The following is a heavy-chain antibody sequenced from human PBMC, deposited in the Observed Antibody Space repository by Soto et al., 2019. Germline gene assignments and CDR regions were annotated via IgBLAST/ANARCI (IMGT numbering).Heavy chain of an antibody. CDR1: TEFISTYS. V-gene: IGHV4-59*01. J-gene: IGHJ5*02. Sequence: QVQLQESGPGLVKPSETLSLTCSVSTEFISTYSWSWIRQPPGKGLEWIGYIDYTGTPYYNPSLKSRVTISVDTSKRQFSLNLSSVTAADTAVYYCARLDGYNYIDHWGQGSLVTVSS. CDR2: IDYTGTP. CDR3: ARLDGYNYIDH. D-gene: IGHD5-12*01.